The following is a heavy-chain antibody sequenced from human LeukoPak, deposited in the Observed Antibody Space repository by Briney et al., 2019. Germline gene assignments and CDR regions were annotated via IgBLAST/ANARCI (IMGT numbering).Heavy chain of an antibody. J-gene: IGHJ4*02. D-gene: IGHD6-13*01. CDR2: ISSSSGSI. Sequence: GGSLRLSCAASGFTFSSYEMNWVRQAPGKGLEWVSYISSSSGSIYYADSVEGRFTISKDNAKNSLYLQVNSLRPEGTAVYYCARGLNSGVGPAAYWGQGTLVTVSS. V-gene: IGHV3-48*01. CDR1: GFTFSSYE. CDR3: ARGLNSGVGPAAY.